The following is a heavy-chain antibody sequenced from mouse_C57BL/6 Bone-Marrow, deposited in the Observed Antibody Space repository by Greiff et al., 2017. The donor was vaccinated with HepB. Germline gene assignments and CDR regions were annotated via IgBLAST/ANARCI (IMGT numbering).Heavy chain of an antibody. Sequence: EVKVEESGGGLVKPGGSLKLSCAASGFTFSSYAMSWVRQTPEKRLEWVATISVGGSYTYYPDNVKGRFTISRDNAKNNLYLQMSHLKSEATAMYYCAREEYYGSRTSYWYFDVWGTGTTVTVSS. CDR2: ISVGGSYT. V-gene: IGHV5-4*01. J-gene: IGHJ1*03. CDR3: AREEYYGSRTSYWYFDV. D-gene: IGHD1-1*01. CDR1: GFTFSSYA.